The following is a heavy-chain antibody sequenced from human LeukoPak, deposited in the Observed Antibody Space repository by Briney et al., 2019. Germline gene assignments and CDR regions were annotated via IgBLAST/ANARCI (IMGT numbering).Heavy chain of an antibody. J-gene: IGHJ6*03. Sequence: GGSLTLSCGASGFNFRAYWMTWVRQAPGKGLEWVANINEDGTETYFVDSVEGRFTLPRDNTNNSLYLQMNSLRAEDTAVFFYARARGVWYRTGYYSYFMDVWGKGTTVTVSS. V-gene: IGHV3-7*01. D-gene: IGHD2-8*01. CDR2: INEDGTET. CDR3: ARARGVWYRTGYYSYFMDV. CDR1: GFNFRAYW.